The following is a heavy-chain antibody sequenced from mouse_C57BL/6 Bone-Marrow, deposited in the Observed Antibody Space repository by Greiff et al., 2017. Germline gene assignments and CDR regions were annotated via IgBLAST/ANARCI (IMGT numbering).Heavy chain of an antibody. Sequence: VQLQQSGAELVRPGASVKLSCKASGYTFTDYYINWVKQRPGQGLEWIARIYPGSGNTYYNEKFKGKATLTAENSSSTAYLQLSSLTSEDSAVYFCARGHLVYYYGRGAMDYWGQGTSVTVSS. V-gene: IGHV1-76*01. CDR2: IYPGSGNT. CDR3: ARGHLVYYYGRGAMDY. J-gene: IGHJ4*01. D-gene: IGHD1-1*01. CDR1: GYTFTDYY.